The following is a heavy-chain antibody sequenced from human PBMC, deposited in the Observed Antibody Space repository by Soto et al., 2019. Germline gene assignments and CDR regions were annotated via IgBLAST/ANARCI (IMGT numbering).Heavy chain of an antibody. CDR1: GFTFSSYG. CDR2: ISGSGGST. Sequence: PGGSLRLSCAASGFTFSSYGMHWVRQAPGKGLEWVSAISGSGGSTYYADSVKGRFTISRDNSKNTLYLQMNSLRAEDTAVYYCAKTDGLYCSSTSCYLDYWGQGTLVTVSS. CDR3: AKTDGLYCSSTSCYLDY. J-gene: IGHJ4*02. V-gene: IGHV3-23*01. D-gene: IGHD2-2*01.